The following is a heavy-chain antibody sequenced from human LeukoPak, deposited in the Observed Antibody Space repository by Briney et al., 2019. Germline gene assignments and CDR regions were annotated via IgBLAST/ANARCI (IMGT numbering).Heavy chain of an antibody. J-gene: IGHJ4*02. Sequence: PSETLSLTCAVYGGSFSGYYWSWIRQPPGKGLEWIGEINHSGSTNYSPSLKSRVTISVDTSKNQFSLKLSSVTAADTAVYYCAGSYCTNGVCYFDYWGQGTLVTVSP. CDR1: GGSFSGYY. V-gene: IGHV4-34*01. CDR2: INHSGST. CDR3: AGSYCTNGVCYFDY. D-gene: IGHD2-8*01.